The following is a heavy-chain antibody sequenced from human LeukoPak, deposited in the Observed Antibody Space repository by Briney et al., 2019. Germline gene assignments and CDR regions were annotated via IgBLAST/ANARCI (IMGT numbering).Heavy chain of an antibody. Sequence: SETLSLTCTVSGGSISNYYWSWIRQPPGKGLEWIGYIYYSGSTNYNPSLKSRVTISVDTSKNQFSLKLRSVSAADTAVYYCARNYYGSGTGPRYWGRGTLVTVSS. D-gene: IGHD3-10*01. J-gene: IGHJ4*02. CDR3: ARNYYGSGTGPRY. V-gene: IGHV4-59*01. CDR1: GGSISNYY. CDR2: IYYSGST.